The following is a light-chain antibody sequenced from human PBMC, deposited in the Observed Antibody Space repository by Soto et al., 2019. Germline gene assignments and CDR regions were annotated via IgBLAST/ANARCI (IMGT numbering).Light chain of an antibody. CDR2: AAS. CDR3: QQSYSTLLT. J-gene: IGKJ3*01. V-gene: IGKV1-39*01. Sequence: DIQMTQSPSSLSASVGDRVTITCRASQSFSSYLNWYQQKPGKAPKLLIYAASSLQSGVPSRFSGGGSGTDFTLTISSLQPEDFATYYCQQSYSTLLTFGPGTKVDIK. CDR1: QSFSSY.